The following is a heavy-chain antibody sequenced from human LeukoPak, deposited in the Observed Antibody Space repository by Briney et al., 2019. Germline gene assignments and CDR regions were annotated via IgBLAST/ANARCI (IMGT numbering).Heavy chain of an antibody. V-gene: IGHV3-23*01. Sequence: RPGGSLRLSCAASGFTFDSHAMTWVRQVPGQGLEWVSSLSAGATTEHTADFVKGRFTISRDNSKNTLYLQMDSLRAEDTAVYFCARVYCSGEICYDYFDQWGQGTLVTVSS. D-gene: IGHD2-8*02. CDR1: GFTFDSHA. CDR3: ARVYCSGEICYDYFDQ. J-gene: IGHJ4*02. CDR2: LSAGATTE.